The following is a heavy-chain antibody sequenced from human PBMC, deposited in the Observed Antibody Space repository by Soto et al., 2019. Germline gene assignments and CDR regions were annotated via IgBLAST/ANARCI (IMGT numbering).Heavy chain of an antibody. CDR1: GYTFTSYD. D-gene: IGHD3-10*01. CDR2: MNPNSGNT. Sequence: ASVKVSCKASGYTFTSYDINWVRQATGQGLEWMGWMNPNSGNTGYAQKFQGRVTMTRNTSISTAYMELSSLRSEDTAVYYCARAPDSGSYYWHYYYYMDVWGKGTTVTVSS. CDR3: ARAPDSGSYYWHYYYYMDV. V-gene: IGHV1-8*01. J-gene: IGHJ6*03.